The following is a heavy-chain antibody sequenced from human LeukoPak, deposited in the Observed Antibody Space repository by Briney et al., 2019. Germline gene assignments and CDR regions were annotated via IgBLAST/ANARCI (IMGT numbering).Heavy chain of an antibody. CDR2: ISGDGGST. J-gene: IGHJ4*02. V-gene: IGHV3-43*02. Sequence: PGGSLRLSCAASGXTFDDYAMHWVRQTPGKGLEWVSLISGDGGSTYYADSVKGRFTISRDNSKNSLYLQMNSLRTEDSALYYCAKGYCTGGRCYYIAYWGQGTLVTVSS. D-gene: IGHD2-15*01. CDR3: AKGYCTGGRCYYIAY. CDR1: GXTFDDYA.